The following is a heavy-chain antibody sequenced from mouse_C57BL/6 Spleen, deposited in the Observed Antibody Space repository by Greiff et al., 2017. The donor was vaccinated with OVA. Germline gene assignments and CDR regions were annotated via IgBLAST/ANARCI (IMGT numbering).Heavy chain of an antibody. J-gene: IGHJ2*01. Sequence: EVKLMESGGGLVKPGGSLKLSCAASGFTFSSYAMSWVRQTPEKRLEWVATISAGGGYTYYPDNVKGRFTITRDNAKNNLYLQMSHLKSEDTAMYYCARDPGVTWGQGTTLTVSA. D-gene: IGHD2-2*01. CDR3: ARDPGVT. V-gene: IGHV5-4*01. CDR2: ISAGGGYT. CDR1: GFTFSSYA.